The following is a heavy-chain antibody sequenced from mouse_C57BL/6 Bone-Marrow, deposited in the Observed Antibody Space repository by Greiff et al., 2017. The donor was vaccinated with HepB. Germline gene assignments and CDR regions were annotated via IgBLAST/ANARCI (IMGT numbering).Heavy chain of an antibody. D-gene: IGHD1-1*01. V-gene: IGHV1-11*01. CDR2: IYPVSGET. CDR1: GYTFTDHI. CDR3: GITTVGYYAMDY. J-gene: IGHJ4*01. Sequence: LMESGAELASPGASVTLSCKASGYTFTDHIMNWVKQRPGQGLEWIGRIYPVSGETNYNQKFMGKATFSVDRSSSTVYLVVNSLTSEDPAVYYCGITTVGYYAMDYWGQGTSVTVSS.